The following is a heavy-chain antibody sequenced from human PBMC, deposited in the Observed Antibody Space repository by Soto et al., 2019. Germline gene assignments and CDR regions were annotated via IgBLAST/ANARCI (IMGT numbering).Heavy chain of an antibody. CDR2: IWYDGSNK. J-gene: IGHJ6*02. V-gene: IGHV3-33*01. CDR1: GFTFSSYG. D-gene: IGHD2-15*01. Sequence: QVQLVESGGGVVQPGRSLRLSCAASGFTFSSYGMHWVRQAPGKGLEWVAVIWYDGSNKYYADSVKGRFTISRDNYKNTLYLQMNSLSAEDTAIYYCARSFLAAVISYYYNGMDVWGQGTTVTVSS. CDR3: ARSFLAAVISYYYNGMDV.